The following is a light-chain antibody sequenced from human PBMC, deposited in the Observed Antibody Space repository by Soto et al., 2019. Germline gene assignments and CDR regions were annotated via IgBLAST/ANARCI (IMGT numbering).Light chain of an antibody. CDR2: GNS. J-gene: IGLJ3*02. V-gene: IGLV1-40*01. CDR3: QSYDSSLSGSV. Sequence: QLVLTQPPSVSGAPGQRVTISCNGSSSNIGAGYDVHWYQQLPGTAPKLLIYGNSNRPSGVPDRFSGSKSGTSASLAITGLQAEEEADYYCQSYDSSLSGSVFGGGTKLTVL. CDR1: SSNIGAGYD.